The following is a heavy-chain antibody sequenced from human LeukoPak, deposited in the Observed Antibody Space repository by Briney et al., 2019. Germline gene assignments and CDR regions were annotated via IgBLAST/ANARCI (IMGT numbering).Heavy chain of an antibody. CDR2: ITGSGGST. V-gene: IGHV3-23*01. J-gene: IGHJ6*02. CDR1: GFTFSSHA. CDR3: AKDGGGSLEWLPPMDV. D-gene: IGHD3-3*01. Sequence: GGSLGLSCAASGFTFSSHAMGWVRQAPGKGLEWVSSITGSGGSTYYGDSVKGRFTISRDNSKKTLYLQMNSLRAEDTAVYYCAKDGGGSLEWLPPMDVWGQGTTVTVSS.